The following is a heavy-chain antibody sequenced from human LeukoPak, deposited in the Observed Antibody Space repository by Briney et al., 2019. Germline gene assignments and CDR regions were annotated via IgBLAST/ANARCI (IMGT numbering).Heavy chain of an antibody. CDR3: ARARRQWLVGATIRGDNPPYYFDY. V-gene: IGHV4-38-2*02. D-gene: IGHD6-19*01. Sequence: SETLSLTCTVSGYSISSGYYWGWIRQPPGKGLEWIASIYHSGSTYHNPSLKSRVTISVDTSKKQFSLKLSSVAAADTAVYYCARARRQWLVGATIRGDNPPYYFDYWGQGTLVTVSS. CDR2: IYHSGST. J-gene: IGHJ4*02. CDR1: GYSISSGYY.